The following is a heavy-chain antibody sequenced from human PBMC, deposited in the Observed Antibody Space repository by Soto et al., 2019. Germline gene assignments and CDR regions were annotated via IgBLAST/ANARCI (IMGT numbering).Heavy chain of an antibody. CDR2: INHSGST. Sequence: SETLSLTCAVYGGSFSGYYWSWIRQPPGKGLEWIGEINHSGSTNYNPSLKSRVTISVDTSKNQFSLKLSSVTAADTAVYYCASDGQFYSSRRRSDYWGQGTLVTVSS. CDR3: ASDGQFYSSRRRSDY. J-gene: IGHJ4*02. CDR1: GGSFSGYY. V-gene: IGHV4-34*01. D-gene: IGHD6-13*01.